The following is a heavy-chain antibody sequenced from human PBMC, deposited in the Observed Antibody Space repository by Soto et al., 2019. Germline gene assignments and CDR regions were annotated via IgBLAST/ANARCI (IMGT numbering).Heavy chain of an antibody. CDR1: GFSFSSYD. Sequence: GGSLRLSCGASGFSFSSYDMSWVRQAPGKGLEWVSFIIGNSGTTYYADSVKGRFTISRDNSKNTLYLQMSRLGAEDTAAYYCAKGSTYSFYFDHWGQGTLVTVSS. J-gene: IGHJ4*01. D-gene: IGHD5-18*01. V-gene: IGHV3-23*01. CDR2: IIGNSGTT. CDR3: AKGSTYSFYFDH.